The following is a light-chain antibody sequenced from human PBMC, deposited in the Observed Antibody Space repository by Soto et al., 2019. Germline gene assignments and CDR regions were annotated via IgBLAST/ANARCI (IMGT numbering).Light chain of an antibody. Sequence: QSVLTQPPSVSAAPGQKVTISCSGTKSNIGDSFVSWYQQFPDTAPKLVIYENDKRPSGISDRFSGSKSGTSATLGITGLQTGDEADYYCGAWDSRLRGELFGGGTKLTVL. CDR2: END. CDR1: KSNIGDSF. CDR3: GAWDSRLRGEL. J-gene: IGLJ3*02. V-gene: IGLV1-51*02.